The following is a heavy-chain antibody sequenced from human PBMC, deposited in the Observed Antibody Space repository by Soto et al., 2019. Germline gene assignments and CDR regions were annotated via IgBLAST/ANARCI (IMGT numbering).Heavy chain of an antibody. D-gene: IGHD2-2*01. CDR2: INPSGGST. J-gene: IGHJ6*03. CDR1: GYTFTSYY. Sequence: ASVKVSCKASGYTFTSYYMHWVRQAPGQGLEWMGIINPSGGSTSYAQKFQGRVTMTRDTSTSTVYMELSSLRSEDTAVYYCAIGLGYCSSTSCYVDYYYYMDVWGKGTTVTVSS. CDR3: AIGLGYCSSTSCYVDYYYYMDV. V-gene: IGHV1-46*03.